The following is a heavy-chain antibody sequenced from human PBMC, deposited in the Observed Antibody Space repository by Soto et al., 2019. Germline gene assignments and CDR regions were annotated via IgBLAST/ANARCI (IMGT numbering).Heavy chain of an antibody. D-gene: IGHD2-8*01. CDR1: GFTFSSYA. J-gene: IGHJ6*02. V-gene: IGHV3-23*01. Sequence: LRLSCAASGFTFSSYAMSWVRQAPGKGLEWVSAISGSGGSTYYADSVKGRFTISRDNSKNTLYLQMNSLRAEDTAVYYCAKWGYCTNGVCYGDYYYYGMDVWGQGTTVTVSS. CDR3: AKWGYCTNGVCYGDYYYYGMDV. CDR2: ISGSGGST.